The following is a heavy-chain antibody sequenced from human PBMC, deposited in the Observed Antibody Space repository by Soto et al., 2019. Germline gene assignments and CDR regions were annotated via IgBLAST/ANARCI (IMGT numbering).Heavy chain of an antibody. V-gene: IGHV5-51*01. D-gene: IGHD3-10*01. Sequence: GESLKISCRGSGYSFTRYWIGWVRQMPGKGLEWMGIIYPTDSDTRYSPSFQGQVTISADKSISTAYLQWSRLKASDTAMYYCARQRGYYYGQGNPYYYAMDVWGQGTTVTLSS. CDR3: ARQRGYYYGQGNPYYYAMDV. J-gene: IGHJ6*02. CDR1: GYSFTRYW. CDR2: IYPTDSDT.